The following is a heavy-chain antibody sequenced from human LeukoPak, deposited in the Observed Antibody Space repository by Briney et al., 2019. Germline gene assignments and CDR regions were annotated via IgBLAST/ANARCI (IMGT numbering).Heavy chain of an antibody. CDR2: ISGSGRTI. J-gene: IGHJ3*01. CDR1: GFTFSDYY. V-gene: IGHV3-11*04. D-gene: IGHD4-17*01. Sequence: GGPLRLSCAASGFTFSDYYMSWFRQAPGKGLEWLSHISGSGRTIYYADSVKGRLTVSRDTAKNSLYLQMNTLRAEDTAVYYCARDLTGTYAFDFWGQGTMVTVSS. CDR3: ARDLTGTYAFDF.